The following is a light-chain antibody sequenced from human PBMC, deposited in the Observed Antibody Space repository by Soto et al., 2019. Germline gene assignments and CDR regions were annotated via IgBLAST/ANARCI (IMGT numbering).Light chain of an antibody. Sequence: QSALTQPRSVSGARVQSVTISCTGSSSNFDGYNYVSWYQHHPGKAPKLMIYDVSERPSGVPDRFSGSKSGNKASLTISGLQAEDEADYYCCSYAGNFYVFGTGTKVTVL. J-gene: IGLJ1*01. V-gene: IGLV2-11*01. CDR2: DVS. CDR3: CSYAGNFYV. CDR1: SSNFDGYNY.